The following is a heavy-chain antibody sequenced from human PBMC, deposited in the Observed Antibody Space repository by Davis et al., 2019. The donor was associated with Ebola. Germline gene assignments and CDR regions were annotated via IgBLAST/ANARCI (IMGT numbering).Heavy chain of an antibody. V-gene: IGHV4-59*01. CDR3: ARVRCISISCQAAGAFDI. J-gene: IGHJ3*02. CDR2: IYNGGST. Sequence: MPSETLSLTCTVSGGPTSSYYWSWIRQPPGKGLEWIGYIYNGGSTNYNPSLKSRVTISVDTSKNQFSLKLSSVTAADTAVYYCARVRCISISCQAAGAFDIWGQGTMVTVSS. CDR1: GGPTSSYY. D-gene: IGHD2-2*01.